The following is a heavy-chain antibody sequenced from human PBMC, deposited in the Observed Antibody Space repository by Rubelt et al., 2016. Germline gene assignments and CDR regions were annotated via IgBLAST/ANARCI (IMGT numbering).Heavy chain of an antibody. CDR3: ATAQATGTNY. J-gene: IGHJ4*02. CDR2: INPSGGST. CDR1: GYTFTSYY. Sequence: QVQLVQPGAEVKKPGASVKVSCKASGYTFTSYYMHWVRQAPGQGLEWMGIINPSGGSTSYAQKFQGRVTMTEDTSTDTAYMELSSLRSEDTAVYYCATAQATGTNYWGQGTLVTVSS. V-gene: IGHV1-46*01. D-gene: IGHD1/OR15-1a*01.